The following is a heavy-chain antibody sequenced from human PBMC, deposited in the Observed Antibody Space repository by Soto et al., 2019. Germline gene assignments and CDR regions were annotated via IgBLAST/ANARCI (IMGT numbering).Heavy chain of an antibody. CDR2: IYYSGST. J-gene: IGHJ4*02. Sequence: SETLSLTCTVSGGSVSSGGYYWSWIRQHPGKGLEWIGYIYYSGSTYYNLSLKSRVTISVDTSKNQFSLKLSSVTAADTAVYYCARVTIFGVDHPFDYWGQGTLVTVSS. CDR3: ARVTIFGVDHPFDY. CDR1: GGSVSSGGYY. D-gene: IGHD3-3*01. V-gene: IGHV4-31*03.